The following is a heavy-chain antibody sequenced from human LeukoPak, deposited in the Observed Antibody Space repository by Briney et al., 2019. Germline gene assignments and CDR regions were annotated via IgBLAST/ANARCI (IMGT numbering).Heavy chain of an antibody. V-gene: IGHV3-7*01. CDR1: GFTFSDYW. Sequence: LTGGSLRLSCAASGFTFSDYWMSWVRQAPGQGLEWVAKINQDGREQHFVDSVKGRFTISRDNAKNSLFLQMDSLRAEDTTVYYCTGRALDYWGQGALVTVSS. CDR2: INQDGREQ. CDR3: TGRALDY. D-gene: IGHD3-10*01. J-gene: IGHJ4*02.